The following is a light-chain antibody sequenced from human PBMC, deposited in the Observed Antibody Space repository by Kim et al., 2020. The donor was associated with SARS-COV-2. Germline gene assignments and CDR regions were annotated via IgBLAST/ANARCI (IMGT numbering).Light chain of an antibody. Sequence: EAPRQTASNTCSGDKLGDKYACWYQQKPGQSPVLVIYQDSKRPSGIPERFSGSNSGNTATLTISGTQAMDEADYYCQAWDSSTVVFGGGTQLTVL. CDR2: QDS. CDR3: QAWDSSTVV. V-gene: IGLV3-1*01. J-gene: IGLJ2*01. CDR1: KLGDKY.